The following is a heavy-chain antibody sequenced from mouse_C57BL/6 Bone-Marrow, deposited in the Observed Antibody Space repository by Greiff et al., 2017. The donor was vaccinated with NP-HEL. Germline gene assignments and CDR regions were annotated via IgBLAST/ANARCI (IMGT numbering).Heavy chain of an antibody. CDR1: GYTFTSYG. V-gene: IGHV1-81*01. D-gene: IGHD1-1*01. J-gene: IGHJ1*03. Sequence: QVQLQQSGAELARPGASVKLSCKASGYTFTSYGISWVKQRTGQGLEWIGEIYPRSGNTYYNDQFKGKATLTADKSSSTAYMELRSLTSEDSAVYFCAREKFYYGSLYFDVWGTGTTVTVSS. CDR3: AREKFYYGSLYFDV. CDR2: IYPRSGNT.